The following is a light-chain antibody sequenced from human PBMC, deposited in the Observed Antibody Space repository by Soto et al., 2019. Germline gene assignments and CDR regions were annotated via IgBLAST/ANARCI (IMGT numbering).Light chain of an antibody. V-gene: IGLV2-14*01. J-gene: IGLJ3*02. Sequence: QSALTQPASVSGSPGQSITISCTGTSSDVGGYNYVSWYQQHPGKAPKLMIYDVSNRPSGVSNRFSGSKSSNTASLTISGLQAEDEADYYCSSYTSSLACVFGVGTKLTVL. CDR2: DVS. CDR3: SSYTSSLACV. CDR1: SSDVGGYNY.